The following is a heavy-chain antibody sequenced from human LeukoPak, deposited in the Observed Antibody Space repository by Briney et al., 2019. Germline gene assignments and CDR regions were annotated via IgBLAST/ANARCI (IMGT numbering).Heavy chain of an antibody. D-gene: IGHD2-8*01. CDR3: ARDHSRTEGCTSFWWFDP. Sequence: ASVKVSCKASGYVYTSHWMHWVRQAPGQGLEWMGVINPSGTTTVYAQKFQGRVTMTRDTSTSTDYLELRSLRSEDTATYYCARDHSRTEGCTSFWWFDPWGQGTLVIVSS. J-gene: IGHJ5*02. V-gene: IGHV1-46*01. CDR1: GYVYTSHW. CDR2: INPSGTTT.